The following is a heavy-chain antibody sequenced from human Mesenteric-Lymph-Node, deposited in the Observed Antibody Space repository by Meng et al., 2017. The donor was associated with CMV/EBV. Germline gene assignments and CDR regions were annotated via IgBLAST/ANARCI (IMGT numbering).Heavy chain of an antibody. CDR1: GFTFSISG. CDR2: IRSDGSDE. J-gene: IGHJ4*02. D-gene: IGHD6-19*01. V-gene: IGHV3-30*02. Sequence: GESLKISCAASGFTFSISGMHWVRQAPGKGLEWVALIRSDGSDEYYADSVKGRFTISRDNSKNTLFLQMNSLRAEDTAVYYCAKEPVAAVAGTEDYWGQGTLVTVSS. CDR3: AKEPVAAVAGTEDY.